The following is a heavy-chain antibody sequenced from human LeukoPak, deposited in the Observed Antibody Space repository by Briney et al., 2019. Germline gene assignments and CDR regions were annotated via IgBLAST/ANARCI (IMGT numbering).Heavy chain of an antibody. CDR3: ARWPPYYDFWSGRGSNWFDP. CDR1: GGSISSYY. V-gene: IGHV4-59*08. J-gene: IGHJ5*02. Sequence: LSETLSLTCTVSGGSISSYYWSWIRQPPGKGLEWIGYIYYSGSTYYNPSLKSRVTISVDTSKNQFSLKLSSVTAADTAVYYCARWPPYYDFWSGRGSNWFDPWGQGTLVTVSS. CDR2: IYYSGST. D-gene: IGHD3-3*01.